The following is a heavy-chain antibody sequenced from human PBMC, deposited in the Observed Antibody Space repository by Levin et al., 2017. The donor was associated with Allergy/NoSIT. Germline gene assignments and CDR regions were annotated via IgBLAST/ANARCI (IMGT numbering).Heavy chain of an antibody. CDR1: GGSVSSGSYY. CDR3: ARDPLVTAYYYYGMDG. CDR2: IYYSGST. D-gene: IGHD3-9*01. Sequence: SETLSLTCIVSGGSVSSGSYYWSWIRQPPGKGLEWVGYIYYSGSTNYNPSLKSRVTISVDTSKNQFSLKLSSVTAADTAVYYCARDPLVTAYYYYGMDGWGQGTTVTVSS. J-gene: IGHJ6*02. V-gene: IGHV4-61*01.